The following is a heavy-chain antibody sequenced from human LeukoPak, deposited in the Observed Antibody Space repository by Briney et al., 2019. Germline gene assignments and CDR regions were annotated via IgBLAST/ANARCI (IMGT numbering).Heavy chain of an antibody. V-gene: IGHV1-69*05. J-gene: IGHJ3*02. D-gene: IGHD4-17*01. CDR3: ARDIGLSPGADDYGDPRGDAFDI. CDR1: GGTFSSYA. CDR2: IIPIFGTA. Sequence: SVKVSCKASGGTFSSYAISWVRQAPGKGLEWMGRIIPIFGTANYAQKFQGRVTITTDESTSTAYMELSSLRSEDTAVYYCARDIGLSPGADDYGDPRGDAFDIWGQGTMVTVSS.